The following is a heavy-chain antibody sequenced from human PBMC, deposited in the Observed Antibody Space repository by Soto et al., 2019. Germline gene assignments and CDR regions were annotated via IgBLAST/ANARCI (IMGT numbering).Heavy chain of an antibody. CDR3: ARRYYYGSGSPYYFDY. J-gene: IGHJ4*02. D-gene: IGHD3-10*01. Sequence: SETLSLTCTVSGGSISSSSYYWGWIRQPPGKGLEWIGSIYYSGSTYYNPSLKSRVTISVDTSKNQFSLKLSSVTAADTAVYYCARRYYYGSGSPYYFDYWGQGTLVTVSS. CDR2: IYYSGST. CDR1: GGSISSSSYY. V-gene: IGHV4-39*01.